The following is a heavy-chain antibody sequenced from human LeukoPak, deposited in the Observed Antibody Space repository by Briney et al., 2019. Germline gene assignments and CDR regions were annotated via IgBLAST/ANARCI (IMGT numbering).Heavy chain of an antibody. Sequence: PSETLSLTCTVSGGSTSSGSYYWSWIRQPAGKGLEWIGRIYTSGSTNYNPSLKSRVTISVDTSKNQFSLKLSSVTAADTAVYYCARDHCSSTSCRSYWGQGTLVTVSS. D-gene: IGHD2-2*01. J-gene: IGHJ4*02. CDR3: ARDHCSSTSCRSY. V-gene: IGHV4-61*02. CDR2: IYTSGST. CDR1: GGSTSSGSYY.